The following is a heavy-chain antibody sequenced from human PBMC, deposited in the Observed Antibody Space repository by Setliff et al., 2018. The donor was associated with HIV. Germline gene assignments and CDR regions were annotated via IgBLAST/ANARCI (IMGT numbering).Heavy chain of an antibody. D-gene: IGHD4-17*01. V-gene: IGHV3-23*01. CDR3: ARNIYGDNHNYYYYYGMDV. J-gene: IGHJ6*02. Sequence: PGGSLRLSCAASGFTFSTYAMGWVRQAPGKGLEWVSTVGAVGGPTHYAVSVKGRFTISRDNAKNSLYLQMNSLRAEDTAVYYCARNIYGDNHNYYYYYGMDVWGQGTTVTVSS. CDR2: VGAVGGPT. CDR1: GFTFSTYA.